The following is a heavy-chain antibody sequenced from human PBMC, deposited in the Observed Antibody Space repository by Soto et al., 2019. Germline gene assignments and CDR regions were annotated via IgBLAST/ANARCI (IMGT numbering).Heavy chain of an antibody. Sequence: QDTLKESGTTLVKPTQTLTLTCTFSGFSLRTSGVGVGWIRQPPGKTLEWFALIYWDNDKRYSPSLRSRLTIYKHSSETHVVLTMTNIAPVDTAKYYCAQSRCGGDCLRASPSHYYYGVDVWGQGTTVTVSS. D-gene: IGHD2-21*02. J-gene: IGHJ6*02. CDR3: AQSRCGGDCLRASPSHYYYGVDV. V-gene: IGHV2-5*02. CDR2: IYWDNDK. CDR1: GFSLRTSGVG.